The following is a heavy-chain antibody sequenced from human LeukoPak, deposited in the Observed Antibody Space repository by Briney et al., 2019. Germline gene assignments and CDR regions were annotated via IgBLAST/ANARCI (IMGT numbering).Heavy chain of an antibody. D-gene: IGHD2-21*01. CDR2: IIPIFGTA. Sequence: ASVKVSCKASGGTFISHAISWVRQAPGQGLEWMGGIIPIFGTAKYAQKFQGRVTITADESTSTAYMELSGLRSEDTAVYYCARDSSEFRSLIPHWGQGTLVTVSS. J-gene: IGHJ1*01. CDR1: GGTFISHA. CDR3: ARDSSEFRSLIPH. V-gene: IGHV1-69*13.